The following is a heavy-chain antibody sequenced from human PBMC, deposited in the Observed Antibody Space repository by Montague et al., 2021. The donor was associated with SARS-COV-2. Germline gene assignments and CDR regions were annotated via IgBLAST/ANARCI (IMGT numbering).Heavy chain of an antibody. D-gene: IGHD3-22*01. Sequence: SETLSLTCTVSGGSISSSSYYWGWIRQPPGKGLEWIGSIYYSGSTYYNPSLKSRVTISVDTSKNQFSLKLSSVTAADTAVYYCARHQTSITMIVVAISSWFDPWGQGTLVTVSS. CDR2: IYYSGST. J-gene: IGHJ5*02. V-gene: IGHV4-39*01. CDR1: GGSISSSSYY. CDR3: ARHQTSITMIVVAISSWFDP.